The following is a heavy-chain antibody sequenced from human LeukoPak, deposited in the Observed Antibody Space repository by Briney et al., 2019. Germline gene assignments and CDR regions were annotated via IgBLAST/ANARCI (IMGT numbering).Heavy chain of an antibody. CDR3: ARGLSSSGWYDDDY. V-gene: IGHV4-4*07. CDR1: GGSISSYY. J-gene: IGHJ4*02. D-gene: IGHD6-19*01. Sequence: SETLSLTCTVSGGSISSYYWSWIRQPAGKGLEWIGRIYTSGSTNYNPSLKSRVTMSVDTSKSQFSLKLSSVTAADTAVYYCARGLSSSGWYDDDYWGQGTLVTVSS. CDR2: IYTSGST.